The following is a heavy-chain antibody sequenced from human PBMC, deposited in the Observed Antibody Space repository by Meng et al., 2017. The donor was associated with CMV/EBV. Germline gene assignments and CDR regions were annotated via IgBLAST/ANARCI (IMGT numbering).Heavy chain of an antibody. CDR3: ARVGVGESFAY. V-gene: IGHV4-59*01. D-gene: IGHD3-10*01. CDR2: IYYSGST. Sequence: SETLSLTCTVSGGSISSYYWSWIRQPPGKGLEWIGYIYYSGSTNYNPSLKSRVTISVDTSKNQFSLKLSSVTAADTAVYYCARVGVGESFAYWGQGTLVTVSS. CDR1: GGSISSYY. J-gene: IGHJ4*02.